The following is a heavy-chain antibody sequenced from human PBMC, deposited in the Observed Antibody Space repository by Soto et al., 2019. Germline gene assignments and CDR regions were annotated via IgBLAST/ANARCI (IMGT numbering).Heavy chain of an antibody. V-gene: IGHV3-48*01. Sequence: GSLRLSCAASGFTFSSYSMNWVRQAPGKGLEWVSYISSSSSTIYYADSVKGRFTISRDNAKNSLYLQMNSLRAEDTAVYYCARAVATIDYYYYMDVWGKGTTVNVSS. CDR1: GFTFSSYS. D-gene: IGHD5-12*01. CDR2: ISSSSSTI. J-gene: IGHJ6*03. CDR3: ARAVATIDYYYYMDV.